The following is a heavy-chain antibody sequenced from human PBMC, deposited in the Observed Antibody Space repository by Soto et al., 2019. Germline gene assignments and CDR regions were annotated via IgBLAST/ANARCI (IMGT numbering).Heavy chain of an antibody. CDR2: VYYSGST. Sequence: SETLSLTCTVSGASISSSSFYWGWIRQPPGKGLEWIGNVYYSGSTYYNPSLKSRVTMSVDTSKNQFSVMVSSVTAADTAIYYCARAFSRGSGYFRWFDSWGQGILVTVS. CDR1: GASISSSSFY. J-gene: IGHJ5*01. D-gene: IGHD6-19*01. V-gene: IGHV4-39*01. CDR3: ARAFSRGSGYFRWFDS.